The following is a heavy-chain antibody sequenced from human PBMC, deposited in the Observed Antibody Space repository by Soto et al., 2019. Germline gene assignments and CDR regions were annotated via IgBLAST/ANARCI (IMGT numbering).Heavy chain of an antibody. CDR1: GGSISRGGYY. D-gene: IGHD1-20*01. CDR3: ARHLSENQHITPIEFYYYYYYMDV. CDR2: IYYSGST. J-gene: IGHJ6*03. Sequence: PSETLSLTCTVSGGSISRGGYYWSWIRQHPGKGLEWIGYIYYSGSTYYNPSLKSRVTISVDTSKNQFSLKLSSVTAADTAVYYCARHLSENQHITPIEFYYYYYYMDVWGKGTTVTVSS. V-gene: IGHV4-31*03.